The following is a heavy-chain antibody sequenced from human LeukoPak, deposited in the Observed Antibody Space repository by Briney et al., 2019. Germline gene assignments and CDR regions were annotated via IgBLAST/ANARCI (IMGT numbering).Heavy chain of an antibody. CDR3: ARLFLPTYYYGSGSYYRAGGEFDD. D-gene: IGHD3-10*01. CDR1: GFTVSSNY. CDR2: IYSGGST. J-gene: IGHJ4*02. V-gene: IGHV3-66*04. Sequence: GGSLRLSCAASGFTVSSNYMSWVRQAPGKGLEWVSVIYSGGSTYYPDSVKGRFTISRDNSKNTLYLQMNSLRAEDTAVYYCARLFLPTYYYGSGSYYRAGGEFDDWGQGTLVTVSS.